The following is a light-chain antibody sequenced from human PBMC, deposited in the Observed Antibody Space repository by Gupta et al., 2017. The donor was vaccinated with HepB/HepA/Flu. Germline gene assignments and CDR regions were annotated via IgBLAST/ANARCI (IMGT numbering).Light chain of an antibody. CDR2: DVS. J-gene: IGLJ3*02. Sequence: QSALTQPASVSGSPGQPITISCTGTSSDVGNYNYASWYQQHPGKAPKLMIYDVSNRPSGVSNRFSGSKSGNTASLTISGLQAEDEADYYCSSYTTSSTWVFGGGTKLTVL. V-gene: IGLV2-14*01. CDR1: SSDVGNYNY. CDR3: SSYTTSSTWV.